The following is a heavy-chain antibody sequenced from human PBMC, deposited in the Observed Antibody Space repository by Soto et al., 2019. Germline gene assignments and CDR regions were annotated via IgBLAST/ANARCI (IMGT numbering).Heavy chain of an antibody. CDR3: SRGRYGDY. CDR2: ISAHNGNT. J-gene: IGHJ4*02. D-gene: IGHD1-1*01. V-gene: IGHV1-18*01. Sequence: QVHLVQSGAEVKKPGASVKVSCKASGYTFTSYGITWVRQAPGQGLEWMGWISAHNGNTDYAQKLQGRVIVTRDTSTSTAYMDLRSLRSDETAVYYCSRGRYGDYWGQGALVTVSS. CDR1: GYTFTSYG.